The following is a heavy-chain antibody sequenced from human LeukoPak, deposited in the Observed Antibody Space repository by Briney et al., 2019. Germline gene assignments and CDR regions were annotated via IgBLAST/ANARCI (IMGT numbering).Heavy chain of an antibody. D-gene: IGHD2-2*01. CDR3: ARVPRYSCSSTSCPDLDY. V-gene: IGHV4-34*01. CDR1: GGSFSGYY. Sequence: SETLSLTCAVYGGSFSGYYWSWIRQPPGKGLEWIGEINHSGSTNYNPSLKSRVTISVDTSKNQFSLKLSSVTAADTAVYYCARVPRYSCSSTSCPDLDYWGQGTLVTVYS. J-gene: IGHJ4*02. CDR2: INHSGST.